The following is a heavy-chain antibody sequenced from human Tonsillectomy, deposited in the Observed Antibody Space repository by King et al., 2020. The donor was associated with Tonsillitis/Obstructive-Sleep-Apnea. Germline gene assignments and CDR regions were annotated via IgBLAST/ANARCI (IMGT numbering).Heavy chain of an antibody. D-gene: IGHD2-21*02. V-gene: IGHV4-4*07. CDR3: AREDGDWPRVDY. J-gene: IGHJ4*02. Sequence: VQLQESGPGLVKPSETLSLTCTVAGGSISTYYWSWIRQPAGKGLEWSVRIYTGGGTNYNPSLKGRVTMSVDTSKNQFSLKLNSVTAADTAVYYCAREDGDWPRVDYWGQGTLVTVSS. CDR1: GGSISTYY. CDR2: IYTGGGT.